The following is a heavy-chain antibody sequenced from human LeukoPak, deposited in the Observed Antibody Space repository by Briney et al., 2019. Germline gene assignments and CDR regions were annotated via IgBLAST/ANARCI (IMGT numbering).Heavy chain of an antibody. CDR2: INHSGST. CDR3: ARVSRY. J-gene: IGHJ4*02. Sequence: KPSETPALPCAVYGGSFSGYYWSWIRQPPGKGLEWIGEINHSGSTNYNPSLKSRVTISVDTSKNQFSLRLSSVTAADTAVYYCARVSRYWGQGPPLTFSS. V-gene: IGHV4-34*01. CDR1: GGSFSGYY.